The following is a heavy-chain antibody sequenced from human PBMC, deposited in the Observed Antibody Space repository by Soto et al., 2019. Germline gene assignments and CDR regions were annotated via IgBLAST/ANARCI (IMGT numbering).Heavy chain of an antibody. CDR3: ASWATVTTSRYFDY. J-gene: IGHJ4*02. V-gene: IGHV1-69*06. CDR2: IIPIFGTA. D-gene: IGHD4-17*01. Sequence: SVKVSCKASGGTFSSYAISWVRQAPGQGLEWMGGIIPIFGTANYAQKFQGRVTITADKSTSTAYMELSSLRSEDTAVYYCASWATVTTSRYFDYWGQGALVTVSS. CDR1: GGTFSSYA.